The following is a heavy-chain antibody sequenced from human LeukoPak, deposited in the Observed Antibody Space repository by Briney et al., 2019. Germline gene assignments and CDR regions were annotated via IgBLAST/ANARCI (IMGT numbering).Heavy chain of an antibody. D-gene: IGHD3-10*01. CDR1: GFTFSSYA. CDR3: ARDDRGYFQH. CDR2: ISYDGSNK. V-gene: IGHV3-30-3*01. Sequence: GGSLILSCAASGFTFSSYAMHWVRQAPGKGLEWVAVISYDGSNKYYADSVKGRFTISSDNSKNTLYLQMNSLRAEDTAVYYCARDDRGYFQHWGQGTLVSVSS. J-gene: IGHJ1*01.